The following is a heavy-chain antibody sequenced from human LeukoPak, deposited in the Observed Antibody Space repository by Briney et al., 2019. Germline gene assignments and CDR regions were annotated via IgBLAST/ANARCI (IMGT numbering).Heavy chain of an antibody. CDR2: ISSSGSYI. CDR1: GFTFSSYS. Sequence: GGSLRLSCAASGFTFSSYSMNWVRQAPGKGLEWVSSISSSGSYIYYADSVKGRFTISRDNAKHSLYLQMNSLRAEDTAVYYCAELGITMIGGVWGKGTTVTISS. J-gene: IGHJ6*04. V-gene: IGHV3-21*01. CDR3: AELGITMIGGV. D-gene: IGHD3-10*02.